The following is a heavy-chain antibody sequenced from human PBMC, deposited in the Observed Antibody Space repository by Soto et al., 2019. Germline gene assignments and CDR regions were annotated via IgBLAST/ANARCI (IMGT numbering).Heavy chain of an antibody. V-gene: IGHV4-4*02. D-gene: IGHD3-22*01. CDR2: IHHSAGT. CDR3: ARLVYDTRLNYLYLDS. J-gene: IGHJ4*02. CDR1: GVSISRGDW. Sequence: QVLLHESGPGLVKPSGTLSLTCTVSGVSISRGDWWSWVRQAPGKELQWTGEIHHSAGTSSHPSLRSRVSLSVDTSKNQFSLNLKSVTAADTGVYYCARLVYDTRLNYLYLDSWGQGLLVTLSS.